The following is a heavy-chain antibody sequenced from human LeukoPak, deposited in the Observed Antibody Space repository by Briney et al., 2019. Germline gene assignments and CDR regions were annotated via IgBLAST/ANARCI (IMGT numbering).Heavy chain of an antibody. CDR1: GFTFSSYA. CDR2: ISYDGSNK. V-gene: IGHV3-30*04. D-gene: IGHD6-19*01. Sequence: GGSLRLSCAASGFTFSSYAMHWVRQAPGKGLEWVAVISYDGSNKYYADSVKGRFTISRDNSKNTLYLQMNSLRAEDTAVYYCARDRAVAGTGPFDYWGQGTLVTVSS. J-gene: IGHJ4*02. CDR3: ARDRAVAGTGPFDY.